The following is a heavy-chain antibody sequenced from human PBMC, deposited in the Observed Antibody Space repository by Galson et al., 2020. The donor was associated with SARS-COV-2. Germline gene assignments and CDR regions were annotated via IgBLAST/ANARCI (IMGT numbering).Heavy chain of an antibody. V-gene: IGHV3-48*04. CDR2: ISGTGDSK. D-gene: IGHD1-26*01. CDR1: GFTLNPYA. CDR3: VRDGSGDYHTYWYFDF. J-gene: IGHJ2*01. Sequence: GASLKISCAASGFTLNPYAFNWVRQAPGKGLEWISFISGTGDSKSYADSVKGRFTVSRDNAKRSVYLQMDSLRVEDTAVYYCVRDGSGDYHTYWYFDFWGRGTLVTVSS.